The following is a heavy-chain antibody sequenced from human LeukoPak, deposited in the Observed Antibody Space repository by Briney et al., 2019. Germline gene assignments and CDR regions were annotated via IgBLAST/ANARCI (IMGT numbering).Heavy chain of an antibody. V-gene: IGHV1-69*13. D-gene: IGHD3-9*01. CDR1: GGTFSSYA. J-gene: IGHJ4*02. CDR3: ARGRYFDWLLNN. CDR2: IIPIFGTA. Sequence: SAKVSCKASGGTFSSYAISWVRQAPGQGLEWMGGIIPIFGTANYAQKFQGRVTITADESTSTAYMELSSLRSEDTAVYYCARGRYFDWLLNNWGQGTLVTVSS.